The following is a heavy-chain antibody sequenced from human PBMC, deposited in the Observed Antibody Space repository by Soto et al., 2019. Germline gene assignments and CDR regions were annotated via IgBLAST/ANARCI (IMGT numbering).Heavy chain of an antibody. CDR3: ARGALDFDY. V-gene: IGHV1-18*01. J-gene: IGHJ4*02. CDR1: GYTFSYYA. CDR2: ISGYNGNT. Sequence: WASVKVSCKASGYTFSYYAMSWVRQAPGQGLEWIGWISGYNGNTKNAQKLQGRVTLTTDTSTSTAYMELRSLRSDDTAVYYCARGALDFDYWGQGTLVTVSS. D-gene: IGHD3-16*01.